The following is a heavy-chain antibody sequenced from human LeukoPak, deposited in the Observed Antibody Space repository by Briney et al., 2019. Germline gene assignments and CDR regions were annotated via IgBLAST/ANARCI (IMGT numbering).Heavy chain of an antibody. CDR1: GYTLTELS. Sequence: ASVKVSFKVSGYTLTELSMHWVRQAPGKGLEWMGGFDPEDGETIYAQKFQGRVTMTEDTSTDTAYMELSSLRSEDTAVYYCATDLPAFGFGRLDYWGQGTLVTVSS. D-gene: IGHD3-10*01. J-gene: IGHJ4*02. CDR2: FDPEDGET. V-gene: IGHV1-24*01. CDR3: ATDLPAFGFGRLDY.